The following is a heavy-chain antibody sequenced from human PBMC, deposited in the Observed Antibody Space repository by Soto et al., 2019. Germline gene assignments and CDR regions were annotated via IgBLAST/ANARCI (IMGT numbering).Heavy chain of an antibody. CDR3: ARVEYYYDSSGYYSSAIDY. V-gene: IGHV1-18*01. J-gene: IGHJ4*02. CDR2: ISAYNGNT. CDR1: GYTFTSYG. D-gene: IGHD3-22*01. Sequence: ASVKVSCKASGYTFTSYGITWVRQAPGQGLEWMGWISAYNGNTNYAQKLQGKVTMTTHTSTSTAYMELRSLSSDDTVVYYCARVEYYYDSSGYYSSAIDYWGQGTLVTVSS.